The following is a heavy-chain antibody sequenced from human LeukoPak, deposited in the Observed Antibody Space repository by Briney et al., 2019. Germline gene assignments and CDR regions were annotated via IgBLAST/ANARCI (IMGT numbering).Heavy chain of an antibody. CDR2: INPNSGDT. J-gene: IGHJ4*02. CDR1: GYNFNGYY. CDR3: ARQVSAYDSGWATDPSNSLLDY. V-gene: IGHV1-2*02. Sequence: ASVKVSCKASGYNFNGYYMHWVRQAPGQGLEWMGWINPNSGDTHYAQRFQGRVTMTRDTSISTAYVELTSDDTAVFYCARQVSAYDSGWATDPSNSLLDYWGQGTLVTVSS. D-gene: IGHD3-22*01.